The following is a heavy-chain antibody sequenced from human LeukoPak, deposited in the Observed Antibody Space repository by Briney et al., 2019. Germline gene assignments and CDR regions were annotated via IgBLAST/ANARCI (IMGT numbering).Heavy chain of an antibody. V-gene: IGHV4-34*01. CDR3: ARGNYYYGSGSYGYYFDY. J-gene: IGHJ4*02. D-gene: IGHD3-10*01. CDR2: INHSGST. Sequence: PSETLSLTCAVYGGSFSGYYWSWIRQPPGKGLEWIGEINHSGSTNYNPSLKSRVTISVDTSKNQFSLKLSSVTAADTAVYYCARGNYYYGSGSYGYYFDYWGQGTLVTVSS. CDR1: GGSFSGYY.